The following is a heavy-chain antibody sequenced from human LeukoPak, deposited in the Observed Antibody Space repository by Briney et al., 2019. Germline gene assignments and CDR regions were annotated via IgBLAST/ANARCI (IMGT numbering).Heavy chain of an antibody. CDR2: INSGGST. CDR3: AKDWPSEWQQLPDYDAFDI. CDR1: GFTFSTYA. D-gene: IGHD6-13*01. J-gene: IGHJ3*02. Sequence: PGGSLRPSCAASGFTFSTYAMSWVRQAPGKGLEWVSAINSGGSTYYADSLKGRFTISRDNSKNTLYLQMNSLRADDTAVYYCAKDWPSEWQQLPDYDAFDIWGQGTIVTVSS. V-gene: IGHV3-23*01.